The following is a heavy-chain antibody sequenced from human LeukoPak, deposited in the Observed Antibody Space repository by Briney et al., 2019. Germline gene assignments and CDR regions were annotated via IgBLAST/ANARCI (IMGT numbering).Heavy chain of an antibody. J-gene: IGHJ6*03. CDR3: ARDSRYCSSASCYLQYYMDV. Sequence: GGSLRLSCAASGFTFSDYYMSWIRQAPGKGLEWVSYISSSGSTIYYADSVKGRFTISRDNAKNSLYLQMNSLRAEDTAVYYCARDSRYCSSASCYLQYYMDVWGKGTTVTISS. V-gene: IGHV3-11*04. D-gene: IGHD2-2*01. CDR1: GFTFSDYY. CDR2: ISSSGSTI.